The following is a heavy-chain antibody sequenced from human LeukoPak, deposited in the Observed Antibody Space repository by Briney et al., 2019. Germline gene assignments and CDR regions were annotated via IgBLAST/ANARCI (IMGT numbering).Heavy chain of an antibody. Sequence: SGTLSLTCAVSGGSISSSNWWSWVRQPPGKGLEWIGEIYHSGSTNYNPSLKSRVTMSVDKSKNQFSLKLSSVTAADTAVYYCARGGAGRQGGYFDYWGQGTLVTVSS. CDR1: GGSISSSNW. CDR3: ARGGAGRQGGYFDY. D-gene: IGHD1-26*01. CDR2: IYHSGST. J-gene: IGHJ4*02. V-gene: IGHV4-4*02.